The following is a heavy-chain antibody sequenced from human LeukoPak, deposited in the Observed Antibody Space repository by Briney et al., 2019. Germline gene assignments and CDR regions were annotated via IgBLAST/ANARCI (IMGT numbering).Heavy chain of an antibody. J-gene: IGHJ4*02. CDR2: IIPIFGTA. D-gene: IGHD6-13*01. V-gene: IGHV1-69*13. Sequence: SVKVSCKASGGTFSSYAISWVQQAPGQGLEWMGGIIPIFGTANYAQKFQGRVTITADESTSTAYMELSSLRSEDTAVYYCARGRPAIAAAGTHLGYWGQGTLVTVSS. CDR1: GGTFSSYA. CDR3: ARGRPAIAAAGTHLGY.